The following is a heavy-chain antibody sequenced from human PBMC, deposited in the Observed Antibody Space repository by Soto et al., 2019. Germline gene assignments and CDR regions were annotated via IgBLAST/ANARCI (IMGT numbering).Heavy chain of an antibody. CDR1: GFTFSSYE. CDR2: ISSSGSTI. CDR3: ARDKDYVWGSYRPDYYYGMDV. Sequence: PGGSLRLSXAASGFTFSSYEMNWVRQAPGKGLEWVSYISSSGSTIYYADSAKGRFTISRDNAKNSLYLQMNSLRAEDTAVYYCARDKDYVWGSYRPDYYYGMDVWGQGTTVTVSS. J-gene: IGHJ6*02. D-gene: IGHD3-16*02. V-gene: IGHV3-48*03.